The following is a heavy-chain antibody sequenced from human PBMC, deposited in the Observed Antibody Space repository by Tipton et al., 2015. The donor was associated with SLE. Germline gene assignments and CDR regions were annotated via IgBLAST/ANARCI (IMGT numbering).Heavy chain of an antibody. V-gene: IGHV3-33*01. CDR3: ARDLSFLTGDYYMDV. Sequence: SLRLSCAASGFTFSSYGMHWVRQAPGKGLEWVAVIWYDGSNKYYADSVKGRFTISRDNSKNTLYLQMNSLRAEDTAVYYCARDLSFLTGDYYMDVWGKGTTVTVSS. CDR1: GFTFSSYG. D-gene: IGHD3-9*01. CDR2: IWYDGSNK. J-gene: IGHJ6*03.